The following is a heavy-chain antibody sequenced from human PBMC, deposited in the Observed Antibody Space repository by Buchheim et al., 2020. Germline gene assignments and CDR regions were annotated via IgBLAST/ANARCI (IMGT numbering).Heavy chain of an antibody. CDR1: GFTFSNGW. CDR2: IKKKTDGGTT. CDR3: TTDYYYETSGTFDY. V-gene: IGHV3-15*01. D-gene: IGHD3-22*01. Sequence: EVQLVESGGGLVKPGGSLRLSCVVSGFTFSNGWMSWVRQAPGKGLEWVGLIKKKTDGGTTDYAAPVRGRFTISRDDSKNTLYLEMSSLKIEDTAVYYCTTDYYYETSGTFDYWGQGPL. J-gene: IGHJ4*02.